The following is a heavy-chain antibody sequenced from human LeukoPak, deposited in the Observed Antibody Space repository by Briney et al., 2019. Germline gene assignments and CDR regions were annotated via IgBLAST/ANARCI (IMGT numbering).Heavy chain of an antibody. J-gene: IGHJ6*02. CDR2: IWYDGSNK. D-gene: IGHD4-17*01. CDR1: GFTFSSYG. Sequence: GRSLRLSCAASGFTFSSYGMHWVRQAPGKGLEWVAVIWYDGSNKYYADSVKGRFTISRDNSKNTLYLQMNSLRAEDTAVYYCARGGTVTTIFLSFDYGMDVWGQGTTVTVSS. V-gene: IGHV3-33*01. CDR3: ARGGTVTTIFLSFDYGMDV.